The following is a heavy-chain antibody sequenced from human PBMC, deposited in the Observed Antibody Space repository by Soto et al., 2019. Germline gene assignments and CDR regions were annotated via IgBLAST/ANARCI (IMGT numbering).Heavy chain of an antibody. CDR3: ARAGMYYDFWSGYYMPPPYYYGMDV. CDR2: ISSSSSTI. V-gene: IGHV3-48*02. J-gene: IGHJ6*02. Sequence: GSLRLSCVASGFTFSSYSMNWVRQAPGKGLEWVSYISSSSSTIYYADSVKGRFTISRDNAKNSLYLQMNSLRDEDTAVYYCARAGMYYDFWSGYYMPPPYYYGMDVWGQGTTVTVSS. D-gene: IGHD3-3*01. CDR1: GFTFSSYS.